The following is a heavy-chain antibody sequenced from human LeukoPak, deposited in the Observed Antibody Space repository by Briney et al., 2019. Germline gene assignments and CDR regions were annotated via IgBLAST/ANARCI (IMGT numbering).Heavy chain of an antibody. J-gene: IGHJ6*02. Sequence: SETLSLTCTVSGGSISSHYWSWIRQPPGKGLEWIGYIYYSGSTNYNPSLKSRVTISVDTSKNQFSLKLSSVTAADTAVYYCARLSYSSGWYYYYGMDVWGQGTTVTVSS. V-gene: IGHV4-59*11. D-gene: IGHD6-19*01. CDR3: ARLSYSSGWYYYYGMDV. CDR1: GGSISSHY. CDR2: IYYSGST.